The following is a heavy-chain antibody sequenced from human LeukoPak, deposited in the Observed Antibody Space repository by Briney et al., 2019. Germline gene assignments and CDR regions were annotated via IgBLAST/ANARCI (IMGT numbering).Heavy chain of an antibody. CDR2: IYYSGST. J-gene: IGHJ3*02. CDR3: ARHFTYYYDSSGYPRDAFDI. V-gene: IGHV4-59*08. Sequence: SETLSLTCTVSGGSISGYYWSWIRQSPGKGLVWIGYIYYSGSTNYNPSLKGRVTISLDMSKNQFSLKLSSVTAADTALYYCARHFTYYYDSSGYPRDAFDIWGQGTMVTVSS. D-gene: IGHD3-22*01. CDR1: GGSISGYY.